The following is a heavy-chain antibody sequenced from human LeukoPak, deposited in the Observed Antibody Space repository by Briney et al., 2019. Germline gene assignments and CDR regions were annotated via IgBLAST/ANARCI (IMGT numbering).Heavy chain of an antibody. J-gene: IGHJ3*02. D-gene: IGHD6-13*01. CDR1: GYTFTSYY. Sequence: SVKVSCKASGYTFTSYYMHWVRQAPGQGLEWMGRIIPILGIASYAQRFQGRVTITADKSTSIAYMELSSLRSEDTAVYYCARDPSSSWYSDAFDIWGQGTMVTVSS. CDR3: ARDPSSSWYSDAFDI. CDR2: IIPILGIA. V-gene: IGHV1-69*04.